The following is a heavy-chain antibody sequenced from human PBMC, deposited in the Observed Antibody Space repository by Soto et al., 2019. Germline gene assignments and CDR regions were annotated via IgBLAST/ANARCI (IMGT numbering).Heavy chain of an antibody. CDR3: ARVGVSFFSMTRRAGYY. CDR2: IYYSGST. D-gene: IGHD3-3*02. J-gene: IGHJ6*01. V-gene: IGHV4-59*01. CDR1: AGSPSRYY. Sequence: TGSAGSPSRYYRSLFRLPPGKRLEWIGYIYYSGSTNYNPSLKSGVTISVDTSKNQFSLKLSSVTAADTAVYYCARVGVSFFSMTRRAGYY.